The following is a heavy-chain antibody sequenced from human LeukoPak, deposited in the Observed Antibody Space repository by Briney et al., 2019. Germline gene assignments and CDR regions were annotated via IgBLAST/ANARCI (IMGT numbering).Heavy chain of an antibody. CDR3: ARARMTLDFDY. CDR2: VKQDGSER. J-gene: IGHJ4*02. V-gene: IGHV3-7*05. CDR1: GFIFGNFW. D-gene: IGHD2-21*02. Sequence: PGGSLRLSCAASGFIFGNFWMTWVRQAPGKGLEWVANVKQDGSERYYVDSLKGRFTISRDNARNSLHLQMNSLRAEDTAVYYCARARMTLDFDYWGQGTLVTVSA.